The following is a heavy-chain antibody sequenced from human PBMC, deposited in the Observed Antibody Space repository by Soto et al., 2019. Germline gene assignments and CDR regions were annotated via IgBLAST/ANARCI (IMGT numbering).Heavy chain of an antibody. CDR2: ISAYNGNT. J-gene: IGHJ5*02. Sequence: QVQLVQSGAEVKKPGASVKVSCKASGYTFTIYGISWVRQAPGQGLEWMGWISAYNGNTNYAQKLQGRVTMSPDTSTSTAYMERRSLRSDDTAVYYCARDLQSAVAGNWFDPWGQGTLVTVSS. CDR3: ARDLQSAVAGNWFDP. D-gene: IGHD6-19*01. CDR1: GYTFTIYG. V-gene: IGHV1-18*04.